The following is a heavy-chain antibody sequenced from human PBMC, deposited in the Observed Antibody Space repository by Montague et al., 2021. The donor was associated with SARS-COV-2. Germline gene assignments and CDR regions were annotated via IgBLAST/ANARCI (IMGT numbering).Heavy chain of an antibody. CDR1: GLSATTSGLC. CDR2: IDWDNDE. V-gene: IGHV2-70*01. J-gene: IGHJ2*01. D-gene: IGHD2-21*01. CDR3: ARIFPPSHLVGGPDWYFDI. Sequence: PALVKPTQTLTLTCTLSGLSATTSGLCVGWIRQPPGKALEWLALIDWDNDEYYRPSLKTRLTISKDTSKNQVVLTMTNMDPADTATFFCARIFPPSHLVGGPDWYFDIWGRGTLVTISS.